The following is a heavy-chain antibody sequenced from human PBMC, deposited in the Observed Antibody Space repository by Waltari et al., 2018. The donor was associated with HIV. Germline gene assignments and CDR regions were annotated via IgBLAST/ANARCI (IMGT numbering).Heavy chain of an antibody. V-gene: IGHV1-2*02. CDR1: GYTFTGYY. Sequence: QVQLVQSGAEVTKPGASVKVSCKASGYTFTGYYMHWVRQAPGQGLEWMGWINPKSDGTNYAQKFQGRVTMTRDTSTSTAYMELSRLRSDDTALYYCARDRIAVTGSYYYGMDVWGQGTTVTVSS. J-gene: IGHJ6*02. CDR3: ARDRIAVTGSYYYGMDV. D-gene: IGHD6-19*01. CDR2: INPKSDGT.